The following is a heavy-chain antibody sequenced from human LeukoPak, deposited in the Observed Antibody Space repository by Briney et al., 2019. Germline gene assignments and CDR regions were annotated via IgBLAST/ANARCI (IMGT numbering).Heavy chain of an antibody. CDR1: GFTFSNYE. V-gene: IGHV3-48*03. J-gene: IGHJ3*02. Sequence: GGSLRLSCAASGFTFSNYEMTWVRQAPGKGLEWISYISSFNDAIYYADSVKGRFAISRDNAKNSLYLQMNSLRAEDTAVYYCASLRPDSWGQGTMVTVSS. CDR2: ISSFNDAI. CDR3: ASLRPDS.